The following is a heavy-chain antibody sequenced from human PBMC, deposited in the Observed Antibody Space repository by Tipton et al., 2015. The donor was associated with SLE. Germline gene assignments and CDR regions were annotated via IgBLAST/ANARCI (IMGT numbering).Heavy chain of an antibody. V-gene: IGHV4-31*03. D-gene: IGHD6-13*01. Sequence: TLSLTCTVSGGSISSGGYYWSWIRQHPGKGLEWIGYIYYSGSTYYNPSLKSRVTISVDTSKNQFSLKLSSVTAADTAVYYCARVGPLYSSSWYGNWFDPWGQGTLVTVSS. J-gene: IGHJ5*02. CDR2: IYYSGST. CDR3: ARVGPLYSSSWYGNWFDP. CDR1: GGSISSGGYY.